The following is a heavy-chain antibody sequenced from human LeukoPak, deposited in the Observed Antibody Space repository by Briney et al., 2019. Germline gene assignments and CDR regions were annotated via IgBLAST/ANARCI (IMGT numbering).Heavy chain of an antibody. CDR1: GGSISSYY. D-gene: IGHD2-2*02. J-gene: IGHJ6*02. CDR2: IYYSGST. Sequence: SGTLSLTCTVSGGSISSYYWSWIRQPPGKGLEWIGYIYYSGSTNYNPSLKSRVTISVDTSKNQFSLKLSSVTAADTAVYYCARLSIHCSSTSCYTVPYYYYYGMDVWGQGTTVTVSS. CDR3: ARLSIHCSSTSCYTVPYYYYYGMDV. V-gene: IGHV4-59*08.